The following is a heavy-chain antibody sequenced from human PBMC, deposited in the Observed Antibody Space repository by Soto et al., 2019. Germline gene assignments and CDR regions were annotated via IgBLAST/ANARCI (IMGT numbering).Heavy chain of an antibody. D-gene: IGHD3-3*01. CDR2: ISYSGST. J-gene: IGHJ5*02. CDR3: ARDVGLQHDTGYYDFWSGKNNWFDP. V-gene: IGHV4-59*11. Sequence: LSLTCTVSGSSISGHYWSWIRQPPWKGLQYIGYISYSGSTNYNPSLKSRVTISVDTSNNQFSLRLSSVTAADTAVYYCARDVGLQHDTGYYDFWSGKNNWFDPWGQGILVTVSS. CDR1: GSSISGHY.